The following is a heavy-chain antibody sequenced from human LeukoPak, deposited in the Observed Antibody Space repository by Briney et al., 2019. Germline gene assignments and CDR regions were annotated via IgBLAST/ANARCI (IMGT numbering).Heavy chain of an antibody. J-gene: IGHJ4*02. D-gene: IGHD1-26*01. V-gene: IGHV1-46*01. CDR3: ARGLGSGSYYGY. CDR1: GYTFTSYG. CDR2: INPSGGST. Sequence: GASVKVSCKASGYTFTSYGISWVRQAPGQGLEWMGIINPSGGSTNYAQKFQGRVTMTRDTSTSTVYMELSSLRSEDTAVYYCARGLGSGSYYGYWGQGSLVTVSS.